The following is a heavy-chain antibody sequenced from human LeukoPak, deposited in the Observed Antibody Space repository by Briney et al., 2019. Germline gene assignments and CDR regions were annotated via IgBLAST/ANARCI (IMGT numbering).Heavy chain of an antibody. CDR3: AKGPAAYGSGSYYSS. V-gene: IGHV3-43*02. J-gene: IGHJ5*02. CDR2: ISGDGGST. Sequence: GGSLILSCAASGFTFDDYAMHWVRQAPGKGLEWVSLISGDGGSTYYADSVKGRFTISRDNSKNSLYLQMNSLRTEDTALYYCAKGPAAYGSGSYYSSWGQGTMVTVSS. CDR1: GFTFDDYA. D-gene: IGHD3-10*01.